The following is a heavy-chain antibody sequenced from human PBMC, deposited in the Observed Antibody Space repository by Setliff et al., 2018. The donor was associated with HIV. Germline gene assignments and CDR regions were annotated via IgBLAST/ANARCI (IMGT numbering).Heavy chain of an antibody. Sequence: ASVKVSCKASGGTFSSYAISWVRQAPGQGLEWMGGIIPILGIANYAQKFQGRVTITADESRSTAYMELSSLRSEDTAVYYCARGFQVGQWLGDGAFDIWGQGTMVTVSS. V-gene: IGHV1-69*10. J-gene: IGHJ3*02. CDR1: GGTFSSYA. CDR3: ARGFQVGQWLGDGAFDI. CDR2: IIPILGIA. D-gene: IGHD6-19*01.